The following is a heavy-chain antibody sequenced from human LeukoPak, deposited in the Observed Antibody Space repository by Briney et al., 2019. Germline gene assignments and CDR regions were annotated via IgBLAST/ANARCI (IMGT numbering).Heavy chain of an antibody. CDR3: AKDGALTVTTNY. V-gene: IGHV3-23*01. CDR1: GFTFSSYA. D-gene: IGHD4-11*01. Sequence: GGSLRLSCAASGFTFSSYAMTWVRQAPGKGLEWVSVISGSGGRTYYADSVKGRFTISRDNSKNTPYLQMNSLRAEDTAVYYCAKDGALTVTTNYWGQGTLVTVSS. CDR2: ISGSGGRT. J-gene: IGHJ4*02.